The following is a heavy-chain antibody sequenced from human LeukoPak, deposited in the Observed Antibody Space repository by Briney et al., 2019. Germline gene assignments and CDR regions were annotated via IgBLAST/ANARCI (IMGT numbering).Heavy chain of an antibody. V-gene: IGHV3-15*01. J-gene: IGHJ3*02. D-gene: IGHD4-23*01. CDR3: ATANSIEVKGSFDI. Sequence: GGSLRLSCSASGFSFTNAWMSWVRQAPGKGLEWVGRIKSKTEGGTTDYAAPVKDIFFVSRDDSKNTVYLQLNNLKTEDTAVYYCATANSIEVKGSFDIWVQGTMVTVSS. CDR2: IKSKTEGGTT. CDR1: GFSFTNAW.